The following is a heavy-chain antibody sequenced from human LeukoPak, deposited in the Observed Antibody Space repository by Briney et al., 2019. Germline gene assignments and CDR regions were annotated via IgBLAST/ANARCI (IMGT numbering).Heavy chain of an antibody. V-gene: IGHV4-59*01. CDR3: ARVPRSYYYYYYMDV. CDR1: GGSISSYY. D-gene: IGHD2-2*01. Sequence: SETLSLTCTVSGGSISSYYWSWIRQRPGKGLEWIGYIYCSGSNNYNPSLKSRVTISVETSKNQFSLKLSCVTAAATAGFYCARVPRSYYYYYYMDVWGKGTTVTVSS. CDR2: IYCSGSN. J-gene: IGHJ6*03.